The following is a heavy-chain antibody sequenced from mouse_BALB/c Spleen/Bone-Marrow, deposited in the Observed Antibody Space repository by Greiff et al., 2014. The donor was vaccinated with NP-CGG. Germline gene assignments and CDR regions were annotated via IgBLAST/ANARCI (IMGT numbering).Heavy chain of an antibody. CDR3: ARNFYGSAYFDF. D-gene: IGHD1-1*01. J-gene: IGHJ2*01. V-gene: IGHV1-67*01. CDR2: ISTYSGNT. Sequence: VKLVESGPELVRPGVSAKISCKGSGYKFTDYAMHWVKQSHAKSLEWIGLISTYSGNTHYNQKFKGKATMTVDKSSSTAYMELARLTSEDSAIYYCARNFYGSAYFDFWGQGSTLTVSS. CDR1: GYKFTDYA.